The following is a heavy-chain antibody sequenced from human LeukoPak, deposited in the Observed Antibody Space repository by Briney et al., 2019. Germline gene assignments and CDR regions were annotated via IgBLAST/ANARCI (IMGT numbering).Heavy chain of an antibody. CDR2: IIPNSGGT. CDR1: GYTFTSYF. J-gene: IGHJ6*02. V-gene: IGHV1-2*02. D-gene: IGHD3-9*01. CDR3: ARWFTITSGDYDILTSSYHRGMDV. Sequence: ASVKVSCKTSGYTFTSYFVHWVRQAPGQGLEWMGWIIPNSGGTNYAQKFQGRVTMTRDMSISTAYMELSRLTSDDTAVYYCARWFTITSGDYDILTSSYHRGMDVWAHGTTVTVSS.